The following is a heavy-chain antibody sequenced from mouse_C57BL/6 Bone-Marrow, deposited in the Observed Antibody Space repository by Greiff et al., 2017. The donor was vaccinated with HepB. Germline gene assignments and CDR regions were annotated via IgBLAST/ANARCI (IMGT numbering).Heavy chain of an antibody. Sequence: EVQLQQSGPELVKPGASVKMSCKASGYTFTDYNMHWVKQSHGKSLEWIGYINPNNGGTSYNQKFKGKATLTVNKSSSTAYMELRSLTSEDSAVYYCVWPVLHLITTVVATRYFDVWGTGTTVTVSS. J-gene: IGHJ1*03. CDR1: GYTFTDYN. V-gene: IGHV1-22*01. CDR2: INPNNGGT. CDR3: VWPVLHLITTVVATRYFDV. D-gene: IGHD1-1*01.